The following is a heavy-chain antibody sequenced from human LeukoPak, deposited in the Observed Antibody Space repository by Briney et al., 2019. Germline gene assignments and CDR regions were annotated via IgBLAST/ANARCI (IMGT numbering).Heavy chain of an antibody. CDR1: GYTFTGYY. CDR2: INPNSGGT. V-gene: IGHV1-2*02. CDR3: ARDGRPSYYYDSSGYYNWFDP. Sequence: GASVKVSCKASGYTFTGYYMHWVRQAPGQGLEWMGWINPNSGGTNYAQKFQGRVTMTRDTSTSTVYMELSSLRSEDTAVYYCARDGRPSYYYDSSGYYNWFDPWGQGTLVTVSS. J-gene: IGHJ5*02. D-gene: IGHD3-22*01.